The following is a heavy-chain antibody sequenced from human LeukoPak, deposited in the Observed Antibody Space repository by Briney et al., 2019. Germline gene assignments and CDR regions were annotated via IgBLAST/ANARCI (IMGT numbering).Heavy chain of an antibody. V-gene: IGHV4-59*01. CDR3: ARAEKAVTGTLDY. J-gene: IGHJ4*02. CDR2: MYNRGST. D-gene: IGHD6-19*01. Sequence: PSETLSLTCTVSGGSIDSYYWSWIRQSPGKELEWIGYMYNRGSTIYNPSLKSRVTISTDTSKNQFSLRLTSVTAADTAVYYCARAEKAVTGTLDYWGQGTLITVSS. CDR1: GGSIDSYY.